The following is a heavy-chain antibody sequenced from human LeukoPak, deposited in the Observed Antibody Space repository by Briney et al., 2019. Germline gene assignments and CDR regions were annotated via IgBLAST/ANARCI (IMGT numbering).Heavy chain of an antibody. D-gene: IGHD3-10*01. J-gene: IGHJ4*02. CDR1: GYTFTGYY. CDR2: INPNSGGT. Sequence: GASVKVSCKASGYTFTGYYMHWVRQAPGQGLEWMGWINPNSGGTNYAQKFQGRVTMTRDTSISTAYMELSRLRSDDTAVYYCARKVGGSGSYSGSFDYWGQGTLVTVSS. V-gene: IGHV1-2*02. CDR3: ARKVGGSGSYSGSFDY.